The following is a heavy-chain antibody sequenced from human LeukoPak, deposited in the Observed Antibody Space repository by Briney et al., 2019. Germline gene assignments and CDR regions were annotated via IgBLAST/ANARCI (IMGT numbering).Heavy chain of an antibody. V-gene: IGHV4-59*01. CDR1: GGSISSYY. D-gene: IGHD5-24*01. J-gene: IGHJ4*02. CDR2: ISYSGST. Sequence: SETLSLTFTVSGGSISSYYWSWIRQPPGKGLEWIGYISYSGSTNYNPSLKSRVTISVDTSKNQFSLKVSSVTAADTAVYYCARGGMKMAYYFDYWGQGTLVTVSS. CDR3: ARGGMKMAYYFDY.